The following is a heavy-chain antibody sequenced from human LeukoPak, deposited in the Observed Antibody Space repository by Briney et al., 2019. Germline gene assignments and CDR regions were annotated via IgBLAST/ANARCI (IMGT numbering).Heavy chain of an antibody. V-gene: IGHV3-49*04. D-gene: IGHD1-26*01. CDR2: IRSKAYGGTT. J-gene: IGHJ6*03. Sequence: GGSLRLSCAASGFTFSNAWMSWVRQAPGKGLEWVGFIRSKAYGGTTENAASVRGRFTISRDDSKSIAYLQMNSLKTEDTAMYCCTRGPVEGATPKKYYYMDVWGKGTTVTISS. CDR1: GFTFSNAW. CDR3: TRGPVEGATPKKYYYMDV.